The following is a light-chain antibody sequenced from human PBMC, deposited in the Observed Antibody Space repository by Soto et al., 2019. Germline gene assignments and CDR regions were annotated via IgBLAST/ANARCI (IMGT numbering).Light chain of an antibody. CDR3: QKCNSSPLT. CDR2: AAS. Sequence: DIQMTHSPSSLSASVGDRVTITCRASQAINNYLAGYQQKPGKVPNLLIYAASTLQSGVPSRFSGSGSGTDFNLTISSLQPEDVATYYCQKCNSSPLTFGGGTKVDIK. V-gene: IGKV1-27*01. J-gene: IGKJ4*01. CDR1: QAINNY.